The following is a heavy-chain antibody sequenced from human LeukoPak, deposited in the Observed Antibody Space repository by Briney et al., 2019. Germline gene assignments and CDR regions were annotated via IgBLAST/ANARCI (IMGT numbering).Heavy chain of an antibody. J-gene: IGHJ3*02. CDR3: AKGLWVAVAGTSDAFGI. Sequence: GGTLRLSCAASGFTFSSYGMSWVRQAPGKGLEWVSAISGSGGSTYYADSVKGRFTISRDNSKNTLYLQMNSLRAEDTAVYYCAKGLWVAVAGTSDAFGIWGQGTMVTVSS. CDR1: GFTFSSYG. D-gene: IGHD6-19*01. CDR2: ISGSGGST. V-gene: IGHV3-23*01.